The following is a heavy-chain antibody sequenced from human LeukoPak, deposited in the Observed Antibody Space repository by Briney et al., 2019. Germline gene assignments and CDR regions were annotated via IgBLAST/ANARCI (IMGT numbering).Heavy chain of an antibody. CDR2: ISSSGSTI. CDR1: GFTFSSYG. CDR3: AQWSRYFDY. D-gene: IGHD1-26*01. J-gene: IGHJ4*02. V-gene: IGHV3-48*01. Sequence: GGSLRLSCAASGFTFSSYGMNWVRQAPGKGLEWVSYISSSGSTIYYADSVKGRFTISRDNSKNTLYLQMNSLRAEDTALYFCAQWSRYFDYWGQGTLVTVSS.